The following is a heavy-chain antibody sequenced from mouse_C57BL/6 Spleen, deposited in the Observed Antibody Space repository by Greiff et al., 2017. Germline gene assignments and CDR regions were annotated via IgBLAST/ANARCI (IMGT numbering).Heavy chain of an antibody. CDR3: ARPLYDGYYAWFAY. J-gene: IGHJ3*01. CDR1: GYAFTNYL. D-gene: IGHD2-3*01. V-gene: IGHV1-54*01. CDR2: INPGSGGT. Sequence: QVQLKESGAELVRPGTSVKVSCKASGYAFTNYLIEWVKQRPGQGLEWIGVINPGSGGTNYNEKFKGKATLTADKSSSTAYMQLSSLTSEDSAVYFCARPLYDGYYAWFAYWGQGTLVTVSA.